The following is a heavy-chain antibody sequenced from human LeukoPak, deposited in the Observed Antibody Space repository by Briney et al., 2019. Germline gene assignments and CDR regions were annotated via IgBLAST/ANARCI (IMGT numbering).Heavy chain of an antibody. CDR1: GYTFTGYY. CDR3: ARGGRTLYYYMDV. D-gene: IGHD3-16*01. V-gene: IGHV1-18*04. J-gene: IGHJ6*03. Sequence: VASVKVSCKASGYTFTGYYMHWVRQAPGQGLEWMGWINPNSGNTNYAQKLQGRVTMTTDTSTSTAYMELRSLRSDDTAVYYCARGGRTLYYYMDVWGKGTTVTVSS. CDR2: INPNSGNT.